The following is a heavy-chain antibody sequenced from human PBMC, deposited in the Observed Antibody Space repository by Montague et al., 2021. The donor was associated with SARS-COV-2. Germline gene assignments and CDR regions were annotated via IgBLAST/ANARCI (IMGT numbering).Heavy chain of an antibody. V-gene: IGHV4-39*01. D-gene: IGHD3-22*01. CDR3: ARLPPYRFNSNGHYYNAVDI. CDR1: GGSISSSVYY. J-gene: IGHJ3*02. CDR2: IYYSGNT. Sequence: SETLSLTCTVSGGSISSSVYYWGWIRQPPGKGLEWIGSIYYSGNTYYSPSLQSRVTISVDTSKNQFSLRLNSMTAADTAVYYCARLPPYRFNSNGHYYNAVDIWGQGTMVTVSS.